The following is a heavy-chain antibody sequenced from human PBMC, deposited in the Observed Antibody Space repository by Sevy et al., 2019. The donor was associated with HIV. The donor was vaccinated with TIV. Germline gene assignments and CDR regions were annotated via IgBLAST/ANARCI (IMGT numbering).Heavy chain of an antibody. CDR2: IGTAGDT. V-gene: IGHV3-13*01. CDR1: GFTFSSDD. CDR3: ARGAGSGSFPSPYV. D-gene: IGHD3-10*01. J-gene: IGHJ6*02. Sequence: GGSLRLSCAASGFTFSSDDMHWVRQATGKGLEWVSAIGTAGDTYYPGSVKGRFTISRENAKNSLYLQMNSLRAGDTAVYYCARGAGSGSFPSPYVWGQGTTVTVSS.